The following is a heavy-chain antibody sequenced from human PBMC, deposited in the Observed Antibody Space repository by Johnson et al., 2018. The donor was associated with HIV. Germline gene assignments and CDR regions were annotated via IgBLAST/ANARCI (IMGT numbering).Heavy chain of an antibody. CDR1: GFTFSDYY. V-gene: IGHV3-43D*03. D-gene: IGHD3-22*01. Sequence: VQLVESGGGLVTPGGSVKLSCQGSGFTFSDYYMTWIRQAPGKGLEWVSLISWDGSSTYYADSVKGRFTISRDNSKNSLYLQMNSLRAEDTALYYCAKDSWGYYDSSGSDAFDIWGQGTMVTVSS. CDR2: ISWDGSST. J-gene: IGHJ3*02. CDR3: AKDSWGYYDSSGSDAFDI.